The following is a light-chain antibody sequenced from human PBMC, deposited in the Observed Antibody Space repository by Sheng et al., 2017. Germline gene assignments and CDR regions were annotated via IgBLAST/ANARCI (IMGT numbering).Light chain of an antibody. CDR1: QSVSSN. CDR3: QQYVNSFT. V-gene: IGKV3D-15*01. Sequence: EKVMTQSPATLSVSPGERATLSCRASQSVSSNLAWYQQKPGQAPRLLFYGATRRATGIPDRFSGSGSGTDFTLTISRLEPEDFAVYYCQQYVNSFTFGPGTTVDIK. J-gene: IGKJ3*01. CDR2: GAT.